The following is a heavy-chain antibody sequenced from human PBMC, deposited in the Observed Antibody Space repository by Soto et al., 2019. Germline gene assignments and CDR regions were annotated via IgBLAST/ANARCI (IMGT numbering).Heavy chain of an antibody. Sequence: GASVKVSCKASGYTFTSYAMHWVRQAPGQRLEWMGWINAGNGNTKYSQKFQGRVTITRDTSASTAYMELSSLRSEDTAVYYCARDPCGGYDSVSYYYYGMDVWGQGTTVTVSS. CDR1: GYTFTSYA. V-gene: IGHV1-3*01. CDR3: ARDPCGGYDSVSYYYYGMDV. J-gene: IGHJ6*02. D-gene: IGHD5-12*01. CDR2: INAGNGNT.